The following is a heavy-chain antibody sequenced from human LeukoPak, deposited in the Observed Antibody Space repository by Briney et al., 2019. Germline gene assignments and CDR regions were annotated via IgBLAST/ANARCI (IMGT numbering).Heavy chain of an antibody. CDR1: GFTFSSHW. J-gene: IGHJ3*02. Sequence: GGSLRLSCAASGFTFSSHWMHWVRQAPGKGLVWVSRINSDGSSTSYADSVKGRFTISRDNTKNTLYLQMNSLRAEDTAVYYCARDEFLGYCSGGSCYPSLAFDIWGQGTMVTVSS. D-gene: IGHD2-15*01. CDR3: ARDEFLGYCSGGSCYPSLAFDI. CDR2: INSDGSST. V-gene: IGHV3-74*01.